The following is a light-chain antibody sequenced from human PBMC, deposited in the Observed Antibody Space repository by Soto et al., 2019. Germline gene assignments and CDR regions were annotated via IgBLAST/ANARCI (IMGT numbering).Light chain of an antibody. CDR1: GSNIGAGYD. Sequence: QSVLTQPPSVSGAPGRRVTISCTGSGSNIGAGYDVHWYQQLPGTAPKLLIYGNSNRPSGVPDRFSGSKSGTSASLAITGLQAEDEADYYCQSYDSSLSVVFGGGTQLTVL. CDR2: GNS. J-gene: IGLJ2*01. V-gene: IGLV1-40*01. CDR3: QSYDSSLSVV.